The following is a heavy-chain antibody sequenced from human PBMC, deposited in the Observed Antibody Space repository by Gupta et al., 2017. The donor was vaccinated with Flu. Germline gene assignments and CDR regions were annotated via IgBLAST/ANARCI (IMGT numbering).Heavy chain of an antibody. CDR1: GFTFDDYA. J-gene: IGHJ3*02. V-gene: IGHV3-9*01. CDR2: ISWNSGSI. D-gene: IGHD3-3*01. CDR3: AKGYYDFWSGYLVRDAFDI. Sequence: EVQLVESGGGLVQPGRSLRLSCAASGFTFDDYAMPWVRQAPGKGLEWVSGISWNSGSIGYADSVKGRFTISRDNAKNSLYLQMNSLRAEDTALYYCAKGYYDFWSGYLVRDAFDIWGQGTMVTVSS.